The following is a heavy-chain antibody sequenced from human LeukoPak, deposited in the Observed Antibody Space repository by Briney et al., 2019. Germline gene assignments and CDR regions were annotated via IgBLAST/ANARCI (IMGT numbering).Heavy chain of an antibody. D-gene: IGHD7-27*01. V-gene: IGHV1-69*13. CDR3: ARETPGAGHFDY. J-gene: IGHJ4*02. Sequence: SVKVSCKASGGTFSSYAISWVRQAPGQGLEWMGGIIPIFGTANYAQKFQGRVTITADESTSTAYMELSSLRSEDTAVYYCARETPGAGHFDYWGQGSLVTVSS. CDR2: IIPIFGTA. CDR1: GGTFSSYA.